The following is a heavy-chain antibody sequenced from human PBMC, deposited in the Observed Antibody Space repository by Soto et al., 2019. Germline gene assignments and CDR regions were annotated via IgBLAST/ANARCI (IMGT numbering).Heavy chain of an antibody. CDR2: IRAYNGNT. CDR1: GYTFTSYG. D-gene: IGHD6-6*01. Sequence: QVQLVQSGAEVKKPGASVKVSCKASGYTFTSYGISWVRQAPGQGLEWMGWIRAYNGNTNYAQKLQGRVTMTTDTSASPAYRELRSLGADDTALYYSASAPPPTDVWFQGTTVTVSS. CDR3: ASAPPPTDV. V-gene: IGHV1-18*01. J-gene: IGHJ6*02.